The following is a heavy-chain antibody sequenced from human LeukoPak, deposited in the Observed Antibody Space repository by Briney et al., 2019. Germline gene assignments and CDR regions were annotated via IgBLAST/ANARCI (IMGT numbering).Heavy chain of an antibody. CDR2: IYYSGST. CDR1: GVSISSGGYY. V-gene: IGHV4-31*03. J-gene: IGHJ5*02. CDR3: ARERYSSGWYYNWFDP. Sequence: PSQTLSLTCTVSGVSISSGGYYWSWIRQHPGEGLEWIGYIYYSGSTSYNPSLKSRVTISVDTSKNQFSLKLSSVTSPVTAQYYCARERYSSGWYYNWFDPWGQGTLVTVSS. D-gene: IGHD6-19*01.